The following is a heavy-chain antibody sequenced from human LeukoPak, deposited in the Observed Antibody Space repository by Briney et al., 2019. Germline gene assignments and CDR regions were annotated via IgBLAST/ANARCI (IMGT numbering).Heavy chain of an antibody. Sequence: GASVKVSCKAXGYTFTDYFIHWVRQAPGQGLEWMAWINPNSGDTNCAQKFQGRVTVTRDTSITTAFMELTRLTSDDTAVYYCARDLPGYSSWFDPWGQGTLVTVSS. V-gene: IGHV1-2*02. CDR2: INPNSGDT. D-gene: IGHD5-18*01. J-gene: IGHJ5*02. CDR3: ARDLPGYSSWFDP. CDR1: GYTFTDYF.